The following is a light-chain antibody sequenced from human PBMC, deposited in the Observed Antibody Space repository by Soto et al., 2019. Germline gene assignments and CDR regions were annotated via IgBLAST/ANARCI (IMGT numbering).Light chain of an antibody. Sequence: EIVLTQSPATLSLSPGERATLSCRASQSVRNYLAWYQQKPGQAPRLLIYDASNRATGIPARFSGSGSGTDFALTISSLEPEDFAVYYCQQRSNWPATFGQGTKLEIK. J-gene: IGKJ2*01. V-gene: IGKV3-11*01. CDR3: QQRSNWPAT. CDR1: QSVRNY. CDR2: DAS.